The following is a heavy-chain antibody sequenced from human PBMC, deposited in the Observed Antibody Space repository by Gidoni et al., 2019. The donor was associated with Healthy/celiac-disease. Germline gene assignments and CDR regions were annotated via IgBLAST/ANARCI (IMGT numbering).Heavy chain of an antibody. CDR1: GFTFSSYA. CDR2: IGGSGGST. J-gene: IGHJ4*02. CDR3: AKGDSSGCPGDY. V-gene: IGHV3-23*01. D-gene: IGHD6-19*01. Sequence: EVQLLESGGGLVQPGGSLRLSCAASGFTFSSYAMGWVRRAPGKGLEWVSAIGGSGGSTYYADSVKGRFTISRDNSKNTLYLQMNSLRTEDTAVYYCAKGDSSGCPGDYWGQGTLVTVSS.